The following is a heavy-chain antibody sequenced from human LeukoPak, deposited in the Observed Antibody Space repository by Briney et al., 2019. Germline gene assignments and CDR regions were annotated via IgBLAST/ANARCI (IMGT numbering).Heavy chain of an antibody. CDR1: GFTFSDYY. Sequence: PGGSLRLSCAASGFTFSDYYMNWIRQAPGKGLEWVSYISSSGGTIYYADSVRGRFTISRDNAKNSLYLQMNSLRAEDTAVYYCARSSGSYPEGWFDPWGQGTLVTVSS. CDR3: ARSSGSYPEGWFDP. J-gene: IGHJ5*02. CDR2: ISSSGGTI. D-gene: IGHD3-16*02. V-gene: IGHV3-11*04.